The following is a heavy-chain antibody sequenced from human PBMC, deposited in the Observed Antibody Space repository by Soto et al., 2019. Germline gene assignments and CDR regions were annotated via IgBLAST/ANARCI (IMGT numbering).Heavy chain of an antibody. CDR3: ARSQGSGSYFDY. V-gene: IGHV3-30-3*01. Sequence: GGSLRLSCAASGFTFSSYAMHWVRQAPGKGLEWVAVISYDGSNKYYADSVKGRFTISRDNSKNTLYLQMNSLRAEDTAVYYCARSQGSGSYFDYWGQGTLVTVSS. CDR1: GFTFSSYA. CDR2: ISYDGSNK. J-gene: IGHJ4*02. D-gene: IGHD3-10*01.